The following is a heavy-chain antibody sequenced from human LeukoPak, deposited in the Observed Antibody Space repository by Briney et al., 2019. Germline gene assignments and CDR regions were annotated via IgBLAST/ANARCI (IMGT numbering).Heavy chain of an antibody. Sequence: SETLSLTCTVSGGSLSSGSDYWSWIRQSAGKGLEWIGRIYASGSTNYNPSLKSRVTISVDTSKNQFSLKLSSVAAADTAVYYCARDLMGELGAFDIWGQGTMVTVSS. J-gene: IGHJ3*02. CDR3: ARDLMGELGAFDI. D-gene: IGHD1-26*01. CDR1: GGSLSSGSDY. V-gene: IGHV4-61*02. CDR2: IYASGST.